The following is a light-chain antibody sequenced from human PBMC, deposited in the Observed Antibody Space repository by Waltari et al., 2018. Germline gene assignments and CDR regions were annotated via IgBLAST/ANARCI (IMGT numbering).Light chain of an antibody. Sequence: QTVVTQEPSLTVSPGGTVTLTCASSTGPVTSGYYPSWVQQKPGQAPRALIYSTSNKHPWTPARFSGSLLGGKAALTLSGVQPEDEAEYFCLLYYGAAQWVFGGGTKLTVL. J-gene: IGLJ3*02. V-gene: IGLV7-43*01. CDR3: LLYYGAAQWV. CDR2: STS. CDR1: TGPVTSGYY.